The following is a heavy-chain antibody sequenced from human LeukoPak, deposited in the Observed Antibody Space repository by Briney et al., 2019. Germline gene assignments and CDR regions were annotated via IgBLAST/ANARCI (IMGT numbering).Heavy chain of an antibody. CDR1: GFSFSSYW. D-gene: IGHD4-11*01. J-gene: IGHJ4*02. V-gene: IGHV3-7*01. CDR2: IKQDGTEK. Sequence: PGGSLRLSCAASGFSFSSYWMSWIRQAPGKGPEWVASIKQDGTEKFYVDSLKGRFTISKDNAKNSLYLQMNSLGAEDTAVYYCAREEHSKYVYWGQGTLVTVSS. CDR3: AREEHSKYVY.